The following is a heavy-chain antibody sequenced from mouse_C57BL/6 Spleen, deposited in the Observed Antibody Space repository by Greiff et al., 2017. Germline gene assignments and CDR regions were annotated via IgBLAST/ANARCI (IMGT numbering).Heavy chain of an antibody. CDR1: GYTFTSYW. CDR3: ARGSDLVAPLDY. D-gene: IGHD1-1*01. J-gene: IGHJ2*01. Sequence: QVQLQQPGAELVKPGASVKLSCKASGYTFTSYWMHWVKQRPGQGLEGIGMIHPNSGSTNYNEKFKSKATLTVDKSSSTAYMQLSSLTTEDSAVYYCARGSDLVAPLDYWGQGTTLTVSS. V-gene: IGHV1-64*01. CDR2: IHPNSGST.